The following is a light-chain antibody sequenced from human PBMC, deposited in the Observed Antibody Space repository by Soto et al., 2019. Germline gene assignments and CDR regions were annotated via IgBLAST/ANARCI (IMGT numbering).Light chain of an antibody. Sequence: AIQMTQSPSSLSASVGDRVTIPCRASQGIRADLGWYQHKPGKAPRLLIYAASSLQGGVPSRFSGTGSGTDFTLTINNLQPEDSATYYCLQDYNYPRTFGQGTKLEI. J-gene: IGKJ2*02. CDR3: LQDYNYPRT. V-gene: IGKV1-6*01. CDR1: QGIRAD. CDR2: AAS.